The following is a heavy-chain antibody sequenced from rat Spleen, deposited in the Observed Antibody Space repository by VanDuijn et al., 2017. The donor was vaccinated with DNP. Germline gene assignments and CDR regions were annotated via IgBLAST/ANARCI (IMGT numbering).Heavy chain of an antibody. J-gene: IGHJ2*01. CDR1: GYSITNNY. Sequence: EVQLQESGPGLVKPSQSLSLTCSVTGYSITNNYWGWVRKFPGNKMEWVGHITYSGDTSYNPSLRSRISISRDTSKNQFFLQLHSVTTEDTATYYCARWGDYFDYWGQGVMVTVSS. CDR2: ITYSGDT. CDR3: ARWGDYFDY. V-gene: IGHV3-1*01.